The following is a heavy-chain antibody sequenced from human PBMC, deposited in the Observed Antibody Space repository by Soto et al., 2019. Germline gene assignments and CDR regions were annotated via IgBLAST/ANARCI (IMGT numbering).Heavy chain of an antibody. V-gene: IGHV4-38-2*02. CDR3: ARGHIVVVPAAIGEYNWFDP. D-gene: IGHD2-2*02. CDR2: IYHSVST. J-gene: IGHJ5*02. CDR1: GYSINSDDY. Sequence: SETLSLTCTASGYSINSDDYWGWIRQPPGKGLEWIASIYHSVSTFYNPSLRSRVTISMDTSKNQFSLKLSSVTAADTAVYYCARGHIVVVPAAIGEYNWFDPWGQGTLVTVSS.